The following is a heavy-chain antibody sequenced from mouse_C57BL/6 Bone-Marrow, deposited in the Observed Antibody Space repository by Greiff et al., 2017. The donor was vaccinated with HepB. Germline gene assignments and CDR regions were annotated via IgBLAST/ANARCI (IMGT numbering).Heavy chain of an antibody. J-gene: IGHJ3*01. CDR2: IYPGSGST. CDR3: ARLCYSNFDY. Sequence: QVQLQQPGAELVKPGASVKMSCKASGYTFTSYWLTWVKQRPGQGLVWIGDIYPGSGSTNYNEKFKSKATLTVDTSSSTAYLQLSSLTSEDSAVYYCARLCYSNFDYWGQGTLVTVSA. D-gene: IGHD2-5*01. V-gene: IGHV1-55*01. CDR1: GYTFTSYW.